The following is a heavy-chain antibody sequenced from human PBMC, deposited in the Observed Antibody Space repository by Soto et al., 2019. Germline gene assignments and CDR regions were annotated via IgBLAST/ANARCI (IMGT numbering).Heavy chain of an antibody. V-gene: IGHV4-61*01. D-gene: IGHD6-13*01. CDR1: GGSVSSGSYY. Sequence: SETLSLTCTVSGGSVSSGSYYWSWIRQPPGKGLEWIGYIYYSGSTNYNPSLKSRVTISVDTSKNQFSLKLSSVTAADTAVYYCARVSAGYSSSWYVRKTYYYYGMDVWVQGTTVTVSS. CDR3: ARVSAGYSSSWYVRKTYYYYGMDV. CDR2: IYYSGST. J-gene: IGHJ6*02.